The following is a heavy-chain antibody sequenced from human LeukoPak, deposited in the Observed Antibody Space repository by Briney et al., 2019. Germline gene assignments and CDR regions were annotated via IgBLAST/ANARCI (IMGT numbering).Heavy chain of an antibody. Sequence: GGSLRLSCAASGFTFSRKTMNWVRQAPAKGVEWVSYISSDSGTIYYADSVRGRFTISRDNDKNSMYLKMNSLRDEDTAVYYCARDNGMTSGWYAGRIDYYYGMDVWGQGTTVTVSS. CDR2: ISSDSGTI. D-gene: IGHD6-19*01. V-gene: IGHV3-48*02. CDR1: GFTFSRKT. CDR3: ARDNGMTSGWYAGRIDYYYGMDV. J-gene: IGHJ6*02.